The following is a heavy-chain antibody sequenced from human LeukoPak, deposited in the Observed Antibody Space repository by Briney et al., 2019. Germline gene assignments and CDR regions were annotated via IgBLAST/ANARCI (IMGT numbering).Heavy chain of an antibody. CDR1: GYTFTSYG. Sequence: GASVKVSCKASGYTFTSYGISWVRQAPGQGLEWTGWISAYNGNTNYAQKLQGRVTMTTDTSTSTAYMELRSLRSDDTAVYYCARAVITFGGVIVYFDYWGQGTLVTVSS. J-gene: IGHJ4*02. CDR2: ISAYNGNT. D-gene: IGHD3-16*02. CDR3: ARAVITFGGVIVYFDY. V-gene: IGHV1-18*01.